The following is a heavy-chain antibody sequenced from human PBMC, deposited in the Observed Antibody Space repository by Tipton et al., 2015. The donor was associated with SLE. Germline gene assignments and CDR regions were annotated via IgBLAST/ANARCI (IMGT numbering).Heavy chain of an antibody. D-gene: IGHD6-6*01. V-gene: IGHV4-59*01. CDR1: GGSINNYY. J-gene: IGHJ6*03. CDR2: IYYSGST. CDR3: ARGRGSSSSYYYYYMDV. Sequence: TLSLTCTVSGGSINNYYWSWFRQSPGKGLEWIGYIYYSGSTNYNPSLKSRVTISVDTSKNQFSLKLGSVTAADTAVYYCARGRGSSSSYYYYYMDVWGKGTTVTVSS.